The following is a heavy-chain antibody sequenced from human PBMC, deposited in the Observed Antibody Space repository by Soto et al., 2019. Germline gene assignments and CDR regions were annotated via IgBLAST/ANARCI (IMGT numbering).Heavy chain of an antibody. V-gene: IGHV3-23*01. D-gene: IGHD3-22*01. CDR3: AKDRNYYDSSGYDC. CDR2: IIGSGGST. Sequence: PGGSLRLSCAASGFTFNSYAMSWVRQAPGKGLEWVSTIIGSGGSTYYADSVKGRFSVSRDNSKNTLYLQMNSLRAEDTAVYYCAKDRNYYDSSGYDCWGQGTLVTVSS. CDR1: GFTFNSYA. J-gene: IGHJ4*02.